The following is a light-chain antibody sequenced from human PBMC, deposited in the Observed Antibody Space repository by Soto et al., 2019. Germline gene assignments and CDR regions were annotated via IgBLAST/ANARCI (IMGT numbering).Light chain of an antibody. J-gene: IGKJ5*01. V-gene: IGKV3-11*01. Sequence: IVVTHSPAHLSSSPGERATLSCMASQTVSNKLAWYQHKPGQAPRLLIYDTSNRATGIPARFSGSGSGTDFTLTISRREPEDFAVYYCQQYGSATPITFGQGTRLEI. CDR3: QQYGSATPIT. CDR2: DTS. CDR1: QTVSNK.